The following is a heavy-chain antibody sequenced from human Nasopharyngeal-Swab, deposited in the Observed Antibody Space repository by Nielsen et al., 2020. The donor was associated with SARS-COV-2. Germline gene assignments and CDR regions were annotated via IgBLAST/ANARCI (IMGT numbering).Heavy chain of an antibody. Sequence: SETLSLTCTVSGGSISSGSYYWIWIRQPAGKGLEWIGRIYTSGSTNYNPSLKSRVTISVDTSKNQISLKLSSVTAADTAVYYCARAPAQGSGWYYFDYWGQGTLVTVSS. CDR1: GGSISSGSYY. CDR3: ARAPAQGSGWYYFDY. V-gene: IGHV4-61*02. J-gene: IGHJ4*02. D-gene: IGHD6-19*01. CDR2: IYTSGST.